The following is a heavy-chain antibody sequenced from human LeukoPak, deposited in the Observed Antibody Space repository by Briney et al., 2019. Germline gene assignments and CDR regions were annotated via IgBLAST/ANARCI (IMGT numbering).Heavy chain of an antibody. CDR1: GFTFSSYS. D-gene: IGHD3-10*01. CDR2: ISSSSSYI. Sequence: GGSLRLSCAASGFTFSSYSMNWVRQAPGKGLEWVSSISSSSSYIYYADSVKGRFTISRDNAKNSLYLQMNSLTAEDTAVYYCARGYASGSYGGPGFDYWGQGTLVTVSS. J-gene: IGHJ4*02. V-gene: IGHV3-21*01. CDR3: ARGYASGSYGGPGFDY.